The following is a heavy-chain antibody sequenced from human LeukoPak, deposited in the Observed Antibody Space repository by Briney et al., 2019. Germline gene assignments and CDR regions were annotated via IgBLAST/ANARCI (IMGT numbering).Heavy chain of an antibody. CDR1: GFTVSSNY. CDR3: ARYYYDSSGYSYYFDY. V-gene: IGHV3-66*01. D-gene: IGHD3-22*01. Sequence: GGCLRLSCAASGFTVSSNYMSWVRQAPGKGLERVSVIYSGGSTYYADSVKGRFTISRDNSKNTLYLQMNSLRAEDTAVYYCARYYYDSSGYSYYFDYWGQGTLVTVSS. CDR2: IYSGGST. J-gene: IGHJ4*02.